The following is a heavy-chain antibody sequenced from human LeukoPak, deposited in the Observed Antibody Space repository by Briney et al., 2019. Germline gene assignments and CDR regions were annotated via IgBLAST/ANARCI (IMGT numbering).Heavy chain of an antibody. D-gene: IGHD6-13*01. Sequence: SETLSLTCTVSGGSISSSSYYWGWIRQPPGKGLEWIGYFYYSGDTNYNPSLKSRVTISPDTSKNQFSLKLRSVTAADTAVYYCARGDRVDSSSWYYWFDPWGQGTLVTVSS. CDR3: ARGDRVDSSSWYYWFDP. CDR2: FYYSGDT. J-gene: IGHJ5*02. V-gene: IGHV4-61*05. CDR1: GGSISSSSYY.